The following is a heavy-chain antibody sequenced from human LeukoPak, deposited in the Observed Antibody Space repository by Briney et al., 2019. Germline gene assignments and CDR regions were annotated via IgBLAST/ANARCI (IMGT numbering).Heavy chain of an antibody. D-gene: IGHD2-2*02. V-gene: IGHV1-2*06. J-gene: IGHJ5*02. Sequence: ASVKVSCKASGYTFTVYYMYWVRQAPGQGLEWMGRINPNSGDTDYAQNFQGRVTITADESTSTAYMELSSLRSEDTAVYYCARLNCSSTSCYSVYWNWFDPWGQGTLVTVSS. CDR2: INPNSGDT. CDR1: GYTFTVYY. CDR3: ARLNCSSTSCYSVYWNWFDP.